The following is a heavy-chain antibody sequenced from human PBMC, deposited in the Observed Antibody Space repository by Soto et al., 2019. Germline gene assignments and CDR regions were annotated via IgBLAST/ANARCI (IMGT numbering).Heavy chain of an antibody. J-gene: IGHJ6*02. CDR3: ARAPLYGGNSPYDYGMDV. Sequence: QVQLVESGGGVVQPGRSLRLSCAASGFTFSSYGMHWVRQAPGKGLEWVAVIWYDGSNKYYADSVKGRFTISRDNSKNTLYLQMNSLRAEDTAVYYCARAPLYGGNSPYDYGMDVWGQGTTVTVSS. CDR2: IWYDGSNK. D-gene: IGHD2-21*02. V-gene: IGHV3-33*01. CDR1: GFTFSSYG.